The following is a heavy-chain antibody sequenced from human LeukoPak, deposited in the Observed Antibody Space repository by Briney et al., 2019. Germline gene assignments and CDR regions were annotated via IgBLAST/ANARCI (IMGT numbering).Heavy chain of an antibody. D-gene: IGHD3-10*01. CDR3: AKEVSVVRGVIRSFDY. CDR1: GFTSSNYV. J-gene: IGHJ4*02. Sequence: PGGSLRLSCAASGFTSSNYVIHWLRQAPGQGLEWVAVISSDGTSNYYGDSVKGRFTISRDNSRNTLYLQMNSVRAEDTAVYYCAKEVSVVRGVIRSFDYWGQGTLVTVSS. CDR2: ISSDGTSN. V-gene: IGHV3-30*18.